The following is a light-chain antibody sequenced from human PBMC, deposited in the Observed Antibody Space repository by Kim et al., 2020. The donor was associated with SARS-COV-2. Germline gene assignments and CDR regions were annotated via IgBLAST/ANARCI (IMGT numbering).Light chain of an antibody. Sequence: QSVLTQPASVSGSPGQSITISCTGTSSDVGGYNYVCWYQHHPDKAPKLMIYDVTKRPSGISDRFSGSKSDATASLTISGLQAEDEADYYCSSYSSSGTWVFGGGTKLTVL. J-gene: IGLJ3*02. CDR2: DVT. V-gene: IGLV2-14*03. CDR3: SSYSSSGTWV. CDR1: SSDVGGYNY.